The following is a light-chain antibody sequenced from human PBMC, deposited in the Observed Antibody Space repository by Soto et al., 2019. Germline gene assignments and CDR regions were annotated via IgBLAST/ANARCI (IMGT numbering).Light chain of an antibody. J-gene: IGKJ2*01. CDR3: QQRRTWPPYT. CDR2: DAS. V-gene: IGKV3-11*01. CDR1: QSVSSY. Sequence: EIVLTQSPATLSLSPGERATLSCRASQSVSSYLAWYQQKPGQAPRLLIYDASNRAPGIPARFSGSGSGTNLNLTIRRLEPEDFVVYYCQQRRTWPPYTFGQGTKLEIK.